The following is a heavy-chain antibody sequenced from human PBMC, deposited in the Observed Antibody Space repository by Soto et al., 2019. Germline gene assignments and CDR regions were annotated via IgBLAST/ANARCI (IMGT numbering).Heavy chain of an antibody. Sequence: QVQLQESGPGLVKPSETLSLLCFVSGEAVGSGQSYWNWVRQAPGKGLERIGHISVTGDMKNSASLKSRVTMSLDPSNNQMSLTLTSVTASDSATYFGARGRADSAGSSFGCRMDVGGQGTTVTVAS. V-gene: IGHV4-61*01. CDR2: ISVTGDM. CDR3: ARGRADSAGSSFGCRMDV. D-gene: IGHD3-10*01. CDR1: GEAVGSGQSY. J-gene: IGHJ6*02.